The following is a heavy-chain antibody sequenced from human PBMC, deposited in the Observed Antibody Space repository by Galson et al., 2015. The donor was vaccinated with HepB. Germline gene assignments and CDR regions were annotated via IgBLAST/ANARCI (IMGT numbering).Heavy chain of an antibody. V-gene: IGHV3-73*01. CDR2: IRSKANSYAT. CDR3: TRRLYYYDSSGYAFDI. CDR1: GFTFSGSA. J-gene: IGHJ3*02. Sequence: SLRLSCAASGFTFSGSAMHWVRQASGKGLEWVGRIRSKANSYATAYAASVKGRFTISRDDSKNTAYLQMNSLKTEDTAVYYCTRRLYYYDSSGYAFDIWGQGTMVTVSS. D-gene: IGHD3-22*01.